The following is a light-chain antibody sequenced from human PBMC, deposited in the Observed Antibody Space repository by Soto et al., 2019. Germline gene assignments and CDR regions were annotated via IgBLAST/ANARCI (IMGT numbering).Light chain of an antibody. V-gene: IGKV3-15*01. Sequence: IVMTQSPATLSVSPGERATLSCRASQSVSSNFAWYQQKPGQAPMILIYGASTRANGIPARFSGSGSGTEFTLTISSLQSEDFAVYYCQQYNNWPPYTFGQGTKLEIK. J-gene: IGKJ2*01. CDR2: GAS. CDR3: QQYNNWPPYT. CDR1: QSVSSN.